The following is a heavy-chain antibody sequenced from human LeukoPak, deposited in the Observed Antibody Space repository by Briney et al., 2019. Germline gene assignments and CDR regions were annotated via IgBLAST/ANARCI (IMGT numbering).Heavy chain of an antibody. V-gene: IGHV4-34*01. J-gene: IGHJ4*02. D-gene: IGHD5-24*01. CDR3: ATLEIATIGAGFDY. CDR1: GGSFSGYY. CDR2: INHSGGT. Sequence: SETLSLTCAVYGGSFSGYYWSWIRQPPGKGLEWIGEINHSGGTNYNPSLKSRVTISVDTSKNQFSLKLSSVTAADTAVYYCATLEIATIGAGFDYWGQGTLVTVSS.